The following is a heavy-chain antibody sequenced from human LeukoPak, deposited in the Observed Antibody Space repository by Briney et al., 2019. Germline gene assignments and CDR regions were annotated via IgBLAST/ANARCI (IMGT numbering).Heavy chain of an antibody. CDR3: AKPGGLEVIASDFDY. V-gene: IGHV3-23*01. CDR2: ISASGGST. CDR1: GFTLSSYA. Sequence: QPGGSLRLSCAASGFTLSSYAMSWVRQAPGKGLEWVSSISASGGSTNYADSVKGRFTISRDNSKNAVYLQMNSLRAEDTAVYYCAKPGGLEVIASDFDYWGQGTLVTVSS. J-gene: IGHJ4*02. D-gene: IGHD2-21*01.